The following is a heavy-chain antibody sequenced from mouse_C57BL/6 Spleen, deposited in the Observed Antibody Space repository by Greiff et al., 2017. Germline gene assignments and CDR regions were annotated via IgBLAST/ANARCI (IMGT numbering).Heavy chain of an antibody. CDR2: INPYNGDT. V-gene: IGHV1-20*01. CDR1: GYSFTGYF. J-gene: IGHJ2*01. D-gene: IGHD1-1*01. Sequence: EVQLQQSGPELVKPGDSVKISCKASGYSFTGYFMNWVMQSHGKSLEWIGRINPYNGDTFYNQKFKGKATLTVDKSSSTAHMELRSLTSEDSAVYYCARSDYGVATGDYWGQGTTLTVSS. CDR3: ARSDYGVATGDY.